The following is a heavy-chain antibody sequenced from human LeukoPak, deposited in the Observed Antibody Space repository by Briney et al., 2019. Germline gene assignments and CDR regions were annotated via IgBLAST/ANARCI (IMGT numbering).Heavy chain of an antibody. J-gene: IGHJ4*02. Sequence: GASVKVSCKASGYTFTSYDINWVRQATGQGLEWMGWMNPNSGNTGYAQKFQGRVTMTRNTSISTAYMELSSLRSGDTAVYYCARVNLYSSDWKDYWGQGTLVTVSS. V-gene: IGHV1-8*01. CDR2: MNPNSGNT. D-gene: IGHD6-19*01. CDR3: ARVNLYSSDWKDY. CDR1: GYTFTSYD.